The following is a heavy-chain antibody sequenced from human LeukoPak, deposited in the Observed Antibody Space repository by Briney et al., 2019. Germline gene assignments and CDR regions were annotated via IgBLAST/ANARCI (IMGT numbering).Heavy chain of an antibody. D-gene: IGHD2-2*01. Sequence: GGSLRLSCAASGFTFSSYAMSWVRQAPGKGLEWVSAISGSGGSTYYADSVKGRFTISRDNSKNTLYLQMNSLRAEDTAVYYCAKGYCSSTSCPIDYWGQGTPVTVSS. CDR2: ISGSGGST. J-gene: IGHJ4*02. V-gene: IGHV3-23*01. CDR3: AKGYCSSTSCPIDY. CDR1: GFTFSSYA.